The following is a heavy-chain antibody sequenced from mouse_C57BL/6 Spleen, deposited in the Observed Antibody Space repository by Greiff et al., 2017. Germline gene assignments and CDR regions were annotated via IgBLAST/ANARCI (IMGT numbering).Heavy chain of an antibody. V-gene: IGHV1-50*01. J-gene: IGHJ2*01. Sequence: QVQLQQPGAELVKPGASVKLSCKASGYTFTSYWMQWVKQRPGQGLEWIGEIDPSDSYTNYNQKFKGKATLTVDTSSSTAYMQLSSLTSEDSAVYYCARGLTTVDDYWGQGTTLTVSS. CDR3: ARGLTTVDDY. CDR2: IDPSDSYT. D-gene: IGHD1-1*01. CDR1: GYTFTSYW.